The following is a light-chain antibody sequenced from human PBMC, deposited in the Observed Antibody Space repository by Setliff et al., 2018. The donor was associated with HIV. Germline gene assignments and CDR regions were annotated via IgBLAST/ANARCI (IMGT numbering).Light chain of an antibody. J-gene: IGLJ1*01. CDR2: GVT. V-gene: IGLV2-14*01. CDR3: SSFGRNSLFV. Sequence: QSVLTQPASVSGSPGQSITISCTGTSGDIGAFTFVSWYQQYPGKAPKLLIYGVTERPSGVSARFSGFKSGNTASLIISGLQAEDEADYYCSSFGRNSLFVFGSGTKVTVL. CDR1: SGDIGAFTF.